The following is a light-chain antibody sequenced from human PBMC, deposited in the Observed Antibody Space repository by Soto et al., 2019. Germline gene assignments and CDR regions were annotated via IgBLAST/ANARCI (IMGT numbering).Light chain of an antibody. CDR1: SSDVGGYNY. CDR3: NSYAGSNSVV. CDR2: EVS. V-gene: IGLV2-8*01. Sequence: QSALTQPPSASGSPGQSVTISCTGTSSDVGGYNYVSWYQQHPGKAPKLMIYEVSKRPSGVPDRFSGSKSGNTASLTVSGLQADDEAEYYCNSYAGSNSVVFGGGTKVTAL. J-gene: IGLJ2*01.